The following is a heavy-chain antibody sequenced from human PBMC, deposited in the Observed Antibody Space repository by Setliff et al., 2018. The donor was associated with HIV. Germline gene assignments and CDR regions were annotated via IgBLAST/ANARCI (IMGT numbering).Heavy chain of an antibody. CDR2: AGSADYGGNA. V-gene: IGHV4-39*01. D-gene: IGHD5-18*01. CDR1: GGSISNSNYF. J-gene: IGHJ4*01. CDR3: ARQTPKSNVDTAVDC. Sequence: SETLSLTCTVSGGSISNSNYFWDWIRQPPGKGLEWIGSAGSADYGGNAYYNPSLKSRVTISVETSKNQFSLNLISVTAADTAVYFCARQTPKSNVDTAVDCWCQGTLVTVSS.